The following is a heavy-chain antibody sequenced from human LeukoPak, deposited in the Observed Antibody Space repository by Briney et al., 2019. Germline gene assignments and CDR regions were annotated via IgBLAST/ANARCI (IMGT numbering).Heavy chain of an antibody. D-gene: IGHD3-3*01. CDR2: IISSSSYI. V-gene: IGHV3-21*01. CDR3: ARGLGGYYDFWSGYLGPFDI. Sequence: GGSLRLSCAASGFTFSSYSINWVRQAAGKGLGWVSSIISSSSYIYYADSVKGRFTISRDNAKNPLYLQMNSLRAEDTAVYYCARGLGGYYDFWSGYLGPFDIGGQGTMVTVSS. CDR1: GFTFSSYS. J-gene: IGHJ3*02.